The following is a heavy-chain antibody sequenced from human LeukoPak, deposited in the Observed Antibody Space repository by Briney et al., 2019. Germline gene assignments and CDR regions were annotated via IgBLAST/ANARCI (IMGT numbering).Heavy chain of an antibody. V-gene: IGHV4-4*07. Sequence: PSETLSLTFTVSGGSISGYYLTWIRQPAGKRLEWIGRIYTSGSTNYNPSLQSRVTMSLDTSKNQFSLKLSSVTAADTAVYFCATGSTSSWYLYWGQGALVTVSS. J-gene: IGHJ4*02. CDR1: GGSISGYY. CDR2: IYTSGST. D-gene: IGHD6-13*01. CDR3: ATGSTSSWYLY.